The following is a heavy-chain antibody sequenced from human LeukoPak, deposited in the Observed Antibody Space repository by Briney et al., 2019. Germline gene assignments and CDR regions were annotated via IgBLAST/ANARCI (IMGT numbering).Heavy chain of an antibody. CDR1: GYTFTGYY. CDR3: ASLHDYGDYVGYFDY. CDR2: INPNSGGT. V-gene: IGHV1-2*06. Sequence: ASVKVSCTASGYTFTGYYMHWVRQAPGQGLEWMGRINPNSGGTNYAQKFQGRVTMTRDTSISTAYMELSRLRSDDTAVYYCASLHDYGDYVGYFDYWGQGTLVTVSS. J-gene: IGHJ4*02. D-gene: IGHD4-17*01.